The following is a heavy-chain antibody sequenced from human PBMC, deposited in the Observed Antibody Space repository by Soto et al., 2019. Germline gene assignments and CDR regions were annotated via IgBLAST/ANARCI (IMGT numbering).Heavy chain of an antibody. CDR2: LNPNSGNT. Sequence: QVQLVQSGAEVKKPGASVKVSCKASGYMFSTYDINWVRQAPGQVLEWMGWLNPNSGNTGYAQKFQGIVTMTRNTSINTAYMELRSLGSEDTAVYYCARDHRYNWNDEGWFDPWGQGTLVTVSS. D-gene: IGHD1-20*01. V-gene: IGHV1-8*01. CDR3: ARDHRYNWNDEGWFDP. J-gene: IGHJ5*02. CDR1: GYMFSTYD.